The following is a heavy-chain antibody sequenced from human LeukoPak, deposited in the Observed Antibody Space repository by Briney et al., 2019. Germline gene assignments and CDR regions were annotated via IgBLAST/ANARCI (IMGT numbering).Heavy chain of an antibody. V-gene: IGHV3-30*18. Sequence: PGGSLRLSCAASGFTFSSYGMHWVRQAPGKGLEWVAVISYDGSNKYYADSVKGRFTISRDNSKNTLYLQMNSLRAEDTAVYYCAKDWGLEYCFDYWGQGTLVTVSS. CDR1: GFTFSSYG. J-gene: IGHJ4*02. D-gene: IGHD3-16*01. CDR2: ISYDGSNK. CDR3: AKDWGLEYCFDY.